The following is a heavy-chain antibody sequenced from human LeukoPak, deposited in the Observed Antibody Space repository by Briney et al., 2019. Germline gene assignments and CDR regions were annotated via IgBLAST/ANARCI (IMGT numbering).Heavy chain of an antibody. D-gene: IGHD6-13*01. CDR1: GGTFSSYA. CDR2: IIPIFGTA. CDR3: ASSYGYSRSCYLEYFQH. V-gene: IGHV1-69*13. J-gene: IGHJ1*01. Sequence: SVKVSCKASGGTFSSYAISWVRQAPGQGLEWMGGIIPIFGTANYAQKFQGRVTITADESTSTAYMELSSLRSEDTAVYYCASSYGYSRSCYLEYFQHWGQGTLVTVSS.